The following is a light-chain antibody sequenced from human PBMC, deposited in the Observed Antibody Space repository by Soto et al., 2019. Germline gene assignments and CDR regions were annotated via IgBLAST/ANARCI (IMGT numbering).Light chain of an antibody. J-gene: IGKJ1*01. CDR3: QQYGTSPRT. Sequence: EVMLTQSPGTLSLSPGERATLSCRASQSSFSNYLAWYQQKSGQAPRLLIYGASNRATGIPDRFSGSGSGTDFTLTISRLEPEDFAVYYCQQYGTSPRTF. CDR1: QSSFSNY. V-gene: IGKV3-20*01. CDR2: GAS.